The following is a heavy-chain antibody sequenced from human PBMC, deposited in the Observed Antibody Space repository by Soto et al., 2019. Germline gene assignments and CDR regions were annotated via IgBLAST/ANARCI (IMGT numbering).Heavy chain of an antibody. D-gene: IGHD1-1*01. CDR2: IYATGTT. Sequence: TSETLSLTCTVSGASISGFYWSWIRKSAGKGLEWIGRIYATGTTDYNPSLKSRVMMSVDTSKKQFSLKLRSVTAADTAVYYCVRDGTKTLRDWFDPWGQGISVTVSS. V-gene: IGHV4-4*07. CDR3: VRDGTKTLRDWFDP. CDR1: GASISGFY. J-gene: IGHJ5*02.